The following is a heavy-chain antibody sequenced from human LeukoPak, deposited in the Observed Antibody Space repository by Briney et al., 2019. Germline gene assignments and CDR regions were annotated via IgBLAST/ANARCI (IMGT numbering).Heavy chain of an antibody. Sequence: GGSLRLSCAASGCTVSSNYMSWVRQAPGKGLEWVSVIYSGGSTYYADSVKGRFTISRDNSKNTLYLQMNSLRAEDTAVYYCARASSNGDNSGTLDYWGQGTLVTVSS. J-gene: IGHJ4*02. D-gene: IGHD4-23*01. V-gene: IGHV3-53*01. CDR2: IYSGGST. CDR3: ARASSNGDNSGTLDY. CDR1: GCTVSSNY.